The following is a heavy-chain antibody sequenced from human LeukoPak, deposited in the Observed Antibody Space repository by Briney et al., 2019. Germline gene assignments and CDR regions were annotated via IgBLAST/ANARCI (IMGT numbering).Heavy chain of an antibody. J-gene: IGHJ4*02. Sequence: ASVKVSCKASGYTFTGYYMHCVRQAPGQGLEWMGWINPNSGGTNYAQKFQGRVTMTRDTSISTAYMELSRLKSDDTAVYYCARGTYMVRGVSPFDYWGQGTLVTVSS. D-gene: IGHD3-10*01. V-gene: IGHV1-2*02. CDR1: GYTFTGYY. CDR2: INPNSGGT. CDR3: ARGTYMVRGVSPFDY.